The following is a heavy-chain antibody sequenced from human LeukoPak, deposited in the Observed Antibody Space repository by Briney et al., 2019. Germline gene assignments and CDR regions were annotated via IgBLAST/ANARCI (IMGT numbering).Heavy chain of an antibody. CDR3: ARDYSSGWPNFDY. CDR1: GYTFTSYG. D-gene: IGHD6-19*01. J-gene: IGHJ4*02. Sequence: ASVTVSCTASGYTFTSYGISWVRQAPGQGLEWMGWISTYNGNTNYAQKLQGRVTMTTDTSTSTAYMELRSLRSDDTAVYYCARDYSSGWPNFDYWGQGTLVTVSS. CDR2: ISTYNGNT. V-gene: IGHV1-18*01.